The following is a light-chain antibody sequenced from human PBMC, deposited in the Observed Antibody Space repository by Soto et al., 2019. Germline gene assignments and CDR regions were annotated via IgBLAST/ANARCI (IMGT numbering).Light chain of an antibody. CDR1: RRDIGIYHL. Sequence: QSALTQPASVSGSPGQSITISCTGTRRDIGIYHLVSWFQKHPGKAPKVIIYEAVKRPSGVSDRFSGSRSGNTASLTISGLQPEDEAHYYCYSYAGSQTFVFGTGTKVTVL. J-gene: IGLJ1*01. CDR3: YSYAGSQTFV. V-gene: IGLV2-23*01. CDR2: EAV.